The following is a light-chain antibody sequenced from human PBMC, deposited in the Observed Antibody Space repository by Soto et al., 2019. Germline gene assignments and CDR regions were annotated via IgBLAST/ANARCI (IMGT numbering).Light chain of an antibody. V-gene: IGLV2-8*01. CDR2: AVT. CDR1: SSDVGGQNY. CDR3: AAWDDSLNVYYV. Sequence: QSVLTQPPSASGSPGQSVAISCTGTSSDVGGQNYVSWYQQHPGKAPKLIIYAVTERPSGVPDRFSGSKSGNTASLTVSGLQAEDEADYYCAAWDDSLNVYYVFGTGTKVTVL. J-gene: IGLJ1*01.